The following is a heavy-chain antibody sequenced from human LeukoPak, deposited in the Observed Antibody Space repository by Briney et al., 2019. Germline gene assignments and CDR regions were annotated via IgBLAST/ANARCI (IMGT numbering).Heavy chain of an antibody. D-gene: IGHD3-22*01. CDR1: GFTFSDYY. J-gene: IGHJ4*02. CDR2: ISSSGSTI. Sequence: GGSLRLSCAASGFTFSDYYMSWIRQAPGKGLEWVSYISSSGSTIYYAESVKGRFTISRDNAKNSLYLQMNSLIAEDTAVYYCARDLNYYDSSGYYVHWGQGTLVTVSS. V-gene: IGHV3-11*01. CDR3: ARDLNYYDSSGYYVH.